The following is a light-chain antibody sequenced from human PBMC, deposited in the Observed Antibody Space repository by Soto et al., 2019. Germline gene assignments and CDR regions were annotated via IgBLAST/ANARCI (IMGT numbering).Light chain of an antibody. Sequence: QSVLTQPPSVSGAPGQRVTISCTGSSSNIGAGYDVHWYQQLPGKAPKLLIYGNSNRPSGVPDRFSGSKSGTSASLAITVLQAEDEADYYCQSYDSSLSGYVLFGGGTKVTVL. CDR2: GNS. CDR3: QSYDSSLSGYVL. J-gene: IGLJ2*01. V-gene: IGLV1-40*01. CDR1: SSNIGAGYD.